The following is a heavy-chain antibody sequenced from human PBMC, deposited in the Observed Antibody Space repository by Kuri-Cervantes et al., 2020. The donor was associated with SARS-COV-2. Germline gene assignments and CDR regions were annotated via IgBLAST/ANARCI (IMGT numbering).Heavy chain of an antibody. V-gene: IGHV1-18*01. CDR2: ISAYNGHT. Sequence: ASVKVSCKASGYTFSNYGISWVRQAPGQGLEWMGWISAYNGHTNYAQKLQGRVTMTTDTSTSTAYMELRSLRSDDTAVYYCARDQLSFTIFGVVITYFDYWGQGTLVTDSS. J-gene: IGHJ4*02. CDR3: ARDQLSFTIFGVVITYFDY. D-gene: IGHD3-3*01. CDR1: GYTFSNYG.